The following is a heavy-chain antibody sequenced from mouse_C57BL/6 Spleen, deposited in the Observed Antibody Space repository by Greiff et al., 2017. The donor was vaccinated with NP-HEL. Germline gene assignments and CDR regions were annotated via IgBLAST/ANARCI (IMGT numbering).Heavy chain of an antibody. D-gene: IGHD3-2*02. CDR1: GFTFSSYG. Sequence: EVQVVESGGDLVKPGGSLKLSCAASGFTFSSYGMSWVRQTPDKRLEWVATISSGGSYTYYPDSVKGRFTISRDNAKNTLYLQMSSLKSEDTAMYYCASQTAQANAMDYWGQGTSVTVSS. J-gene: IGHJ4*01. CDR3: ASQTAQANAMDY. V-gene: IGHV5-6*01. CDR2: ISSGGSYT.